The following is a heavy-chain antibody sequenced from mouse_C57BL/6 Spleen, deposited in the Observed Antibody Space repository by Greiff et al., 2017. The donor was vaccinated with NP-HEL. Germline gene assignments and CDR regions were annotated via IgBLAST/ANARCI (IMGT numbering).Heavy chain of an antibody. CDR2: IDPETGGT. V-gene: IGHV1-15*01. J-gene: IGHJ2*01. D-gene: IGHD1-2*01. Sequence: VQLQESGAELVRPGASVTLSCKASGYTFTDYEMHWVKQTPVHGLEWIGAIDPETGGTAYNQKFKGKAILTADKSSSTAYMELRSLTSEDSAVYYCTRRAPHYYGSDYWGQGTTLTVSS. CDR3: TRRAPHYYGSDY. CDR1: GYTFTDYE.